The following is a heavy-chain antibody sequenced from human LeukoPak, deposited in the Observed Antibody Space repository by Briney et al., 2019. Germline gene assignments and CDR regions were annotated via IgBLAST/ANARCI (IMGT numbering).Heavy chain of an antibody. J-gene: IGHJ3*02. CDR2: IYDGGTT. D-gene: IGHD4-17*01. CDR3: ARHPDHYGDYPDAFDI. V-gene: IGHV4-59*08. CDR1: GDSVSSFF. Sequence: SETLSLTCTVSGDSVSSFFWSWIRQPPGKGLEWIGYIYDGGTTKYNPSLRSRVSISADTSKSQFSVNLRSVTATDTAVYYCARHPDHYGDYPDAFDIWGQGTLVTVSS.